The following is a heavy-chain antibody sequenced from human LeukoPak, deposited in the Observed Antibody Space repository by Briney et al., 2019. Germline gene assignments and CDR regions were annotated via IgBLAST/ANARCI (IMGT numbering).Heavy chain of an antibody. V-gene: IGHV4-39*01. CDR3: ARQWVVVVVAAPNWFDP. D-gene: IGHD2-15*01. CDR2: IYYSGST. CDR1: GGSFSNNGYY. Sequence: SETLSLTCTVSGGSFSNNGYYWGWIRQPPGKGLEWIGSIYYSGSTYYNPSLKSRVTISVDTSKNQFSLKLSSVTAADTAVYYCARQWVVVVVAAPNWFDPWGRGTLVTVSS. J-gene: IGHJ5*02.